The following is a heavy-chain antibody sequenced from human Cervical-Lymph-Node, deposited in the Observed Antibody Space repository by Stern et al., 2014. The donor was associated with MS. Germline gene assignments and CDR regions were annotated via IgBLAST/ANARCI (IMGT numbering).Heavy chain of an antibody. CDR1: GFTFTSYT. CDR2: VSSSSTYI. V-gene: IGHV3-21*01. J-gene: IGHJ6*02. D-gene: IGHD3-3*01. Sequence: EMQLVESGGGLVKPGGSLRLSCSASGFTFTSYTMNWVRQAPGKGLEWVSSVSSSSTYIYYTDSVKGRFTISRDNAKNSLYLQMNSLRVEDTAVYYCARDNAVGFDFWSFYYYFGMDVWGQGTTVIVSS. CDR3: ARDNAVGFDFWSFYYYFGMDV.